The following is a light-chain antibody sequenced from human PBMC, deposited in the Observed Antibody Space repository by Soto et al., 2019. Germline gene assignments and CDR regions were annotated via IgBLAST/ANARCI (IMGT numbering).Light chain of an antibody. Sequence: EIVLTQSPATLSLSPGDRATLSCRASQSVASYLGWYQQRPGQAPRLLIYDASNRATGIPARYSGSGSGTDFTLTISSLEPEDFAVYYSQQRSDWPSTFGGGTKVEIK. V-gene: IGKV3-11*01. CDR3: QQRSDWPST. CDR1: QSVASY. J-gene: IGKJ4*01. CDR2: DAS.